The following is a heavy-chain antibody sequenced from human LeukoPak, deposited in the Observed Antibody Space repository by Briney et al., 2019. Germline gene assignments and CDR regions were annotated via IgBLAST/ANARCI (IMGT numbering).Heavy chain of an antibody. Sequence: GGSLRLSCAASGFPFSGSAMHWVRQASGKGLEWVGRIRSKANSYATAYAASVKGRFTIPRDDSKNTAYLQMNSLKTEDTAVYYCTVGYCSSTSCNNLDYWGQGTLVTVSS. J-gene: IGHJ4*02. D-gene: IGHD2-2*02. CDR3: TVGYCSSTSCNNLDY. CDR2: IRSKANSYAT. V-gene: IGHV3-73*01. CDR1: GFPFSGSA.